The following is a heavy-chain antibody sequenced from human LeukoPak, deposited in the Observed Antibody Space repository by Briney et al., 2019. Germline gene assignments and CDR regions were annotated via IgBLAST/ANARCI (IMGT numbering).Heavy chain of an antibody. V-gene: IGHV4-31*03. CDR1: GGSLSSGGYY. Sequence: SETLSLTCTVSGGSLSSGGYYWSWLRQHPGKGLEWFGYIYYSGSTYYNPSLKTRFTISVDTSKNQFSLKLSSVTAAGTAVYYCARVPGYCSSTSCSYYFDYWGQGTLVTVSS. CDR2: IYYSGST. J-gene: IGHJ4*02. D-gene: IGHD2-2*01. CDR3: ARVPGYCSSTSCSYYFDY.